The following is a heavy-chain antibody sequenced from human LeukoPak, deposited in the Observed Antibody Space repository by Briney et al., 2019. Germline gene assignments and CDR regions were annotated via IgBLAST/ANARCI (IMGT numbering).Heavy chain of an antibody. Sequence: PGGSLRLSCAASGFTFSSYAMHWVRQAPGKGLEWVSGISGSGGSTYYADSVKGRFTVSRDNSKNTLYLQMKSLRAEDTAVYYCAKDFGFGRVEYFQQWGQGTLVTVSS. D-gene: IGHD3-16*01. CDR2: ISGSGGST. CDR1: GFTFSSYA. V-gene: IGHV3-23*01. CDR3: AKDFGFGRVEYFQQ. J-gene: IGHJ1*01.